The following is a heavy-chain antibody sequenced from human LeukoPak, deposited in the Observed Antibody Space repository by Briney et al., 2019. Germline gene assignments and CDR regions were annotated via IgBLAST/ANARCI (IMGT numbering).Heavy chain of an antibody. CDR2: ISSSSSYI. CDR3: ARNPVGATPFDY. V-gene: IGHV3-21*01. D-gene: IGHD1-26*01. Sequence: SGGSLRLSCAASGFTFSSYSMNWVRQAPGKGLEWVSSISSSSSYIYYADSVKGRFTISRDNAKNSLYLQMNSLRAEDTAVYYCARNPVGATPFDYWGQGTLVTVSS. CDR1: GFTFSSYS. J-gene: IGHJ4*02.